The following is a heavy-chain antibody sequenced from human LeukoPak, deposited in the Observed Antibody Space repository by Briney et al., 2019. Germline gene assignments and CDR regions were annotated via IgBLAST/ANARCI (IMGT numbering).Heavy chain of an antibody. CDR2: IYHSGST. J-gene: IGHJ4*02. Sequence: SETLSLTCAVSGGSISSGGYSWSWIRQPPEKGLEWIGYIYHSGSTYYNPSLKSRVTISVDRSKNQFSLKLSSVTAADTAVYYCARGTYGDYGYIDYWGQGTLVTVSS. D-gene: IGHD4-17*01. CDR3: ARGTYGDYGYIDY. CDR1: GGSISSGGYS. V-gene: IGHV4-30-2*01.